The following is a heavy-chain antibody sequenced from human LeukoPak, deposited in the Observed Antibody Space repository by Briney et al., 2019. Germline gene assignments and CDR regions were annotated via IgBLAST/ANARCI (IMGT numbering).Heavy chain of an antibody. Sequence: KPSETLSLTCTVSGRSMSSYYSSCIRQPPGKGLEWIGYICYTESTNYNPSLKSRVTISVDTHHTPFSLKLSSVLAASSPVSDCERQLTEGATPLNCFDPWGQGTLVTVSS. CDR2: ICYTEST. J-gene: IGHJ5*02. CDR1: GRSMSSYY. D-gene: IGHD1-26*01. V-gene: IGHV4-59*08. CDR3: ERQLTEGATPLNCFDP.